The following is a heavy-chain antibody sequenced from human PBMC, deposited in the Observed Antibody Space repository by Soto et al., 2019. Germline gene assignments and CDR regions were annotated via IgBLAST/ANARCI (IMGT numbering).Heavy chain of an antibody. D-gene: IGHD3-3*01. CDR3: ARGGHDFWSGPFDY. Sequence: PSETLCLTSSGSCGSIITYYCNWIRQPAGKGLEWIGRIDASGNTNYSPSLKSRVTLSADTSKNQFTLKLNSVTAADTAVYYCARGGHDFWSGPFDYWGQGAPVTVS. J-gene: IGHJ4*01. V-gene: IGHV4-4*07. CDR1: CGSIITYY. CDR2: IDASGNT.